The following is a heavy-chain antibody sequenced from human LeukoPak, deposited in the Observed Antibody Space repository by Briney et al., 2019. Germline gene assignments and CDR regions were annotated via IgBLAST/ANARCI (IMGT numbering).Heavy chain of an antibody. J-gene: IGHJ4*02. CDR3: AKGGSGYCSGGSCYQNY. D-gene: IGHD2-15*01. Sequence: GGSLRLSCAASGFTFSNAWMSWVRQAPGKGLEWVGRIKSKTDGGTTDYAAPVKGRFTISRDDSKNTLYLQMNSLRAEDTAVYYCAKGGSGYCSGGSCYQNYWGQGTLVTVSS. V-gene: IGHV3-15*01. CDR2: IKSKTDGGTT. CDR1: GFTFSNAW.